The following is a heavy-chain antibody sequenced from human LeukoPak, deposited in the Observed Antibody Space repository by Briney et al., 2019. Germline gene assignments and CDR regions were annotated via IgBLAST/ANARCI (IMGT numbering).Heavy chain of an antibody. D-gene: IGHD3-10*01. CDR3: ARDGLLWFGELLHWFDP. J-gene: IGHJ5*02. CDR1: GYTFTGYY. V-gene: IGHV1-2*02. Sequence: ASVKVSCKASGYTFTGYYMHWVRQATGQGLEWMGWINPNSGGTNYAQKFQGRVTMTRDTSISTAYMELNRLRSDDTAVYYCARDGLLWFGELLHWFDPWGQGTLVTVSS. CDR2: INPNSGGT.